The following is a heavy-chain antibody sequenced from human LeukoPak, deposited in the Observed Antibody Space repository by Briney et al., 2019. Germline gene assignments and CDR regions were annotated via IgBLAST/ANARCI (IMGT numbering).Heavy chain of an antibody. Sequence: ASVKVSCKASGYTFTSYYINWVRQATGQGLEWMGWMNPNSGTTSYAQKFQGRVTMTRNTSISTAYMELSSLRSEDTAVYYCARISSITMIVVAEPPSRDVGGKGTTVPVS. CDR3: ARISSITMIVVAEPPSRDV. D-gene: IGHD3-22*01. V-gene: IGHV1-8*01. J-gene: IGHJ6*03. CDR2: MNPNSGTT. CDR1: GYTFTSYY.